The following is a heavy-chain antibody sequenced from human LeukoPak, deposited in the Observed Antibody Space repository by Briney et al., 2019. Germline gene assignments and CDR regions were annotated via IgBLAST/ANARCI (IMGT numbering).Heavy chain of an antibody. D-gene: IGHD6-6*01. J-gene: IGHJ4*02. CDR3: ARAEVTARLYSGY. V-gene: IGHV1-2*02. CDR1: GYTFTGYY. Sequence: ASVKVSCKASGYTFTGYYMHWVRQAPGQGLEWMGWINPNNGGTNYGQRFQGRVTMTRDTSISTAYMELSRLRSDDTAVYYCARAEVTARLYSGYWGQGTLVTVSS. CDR2: INPNNGGT.